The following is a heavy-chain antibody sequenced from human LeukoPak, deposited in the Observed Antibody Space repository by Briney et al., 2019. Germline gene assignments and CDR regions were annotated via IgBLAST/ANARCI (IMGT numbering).Heavy chain of an antibody. CDR1: GGSISSGDYY. D-gene: IGHD3-10*01. CDR3: ARGHLVLLWFGELSDPAFDI. Sequence: SETLSLTCTVSGGSISSGDYYWSWVRQPPGTGLEWIGYIYYSGSTYYNPSLKSRVTISVDTSKNQFSLKLSSVTAADTAVYYCARGHLVLLWFGELSDPAFDIWGQGTMVTVSS. CDR2: IYYSGST. V-gene: IGHV4-30-4*08. J-gene: IGHJ3*02.